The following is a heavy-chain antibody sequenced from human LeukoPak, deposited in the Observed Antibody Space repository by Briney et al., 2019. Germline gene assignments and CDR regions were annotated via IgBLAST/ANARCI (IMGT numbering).Heavy chain of an antibody. Sequence: GGSLRLSCAASGFSFSTYRMHWVRQAPGKGPMWVSRICPDGTVTNYADSVKARFSISRDNARNTVYLQMNSLRDEDTAVYYCVRDFRSADYWGQGTLVTVSS. CDR1: GFSFSTYR. J-gene: IGHJ4*02. V-gene: IGHV3-74*01. CDR3: VRDFRSADY. CDR2: ICPDGTVT.